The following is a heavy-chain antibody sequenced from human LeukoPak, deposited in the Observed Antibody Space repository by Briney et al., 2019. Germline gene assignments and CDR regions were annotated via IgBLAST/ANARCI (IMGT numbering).Heavy chain of an antibody. V-gene: IGHV1-18*01. CDR2: ISAYNGNT. CDR3: TYSSTSSPLYYYYGMDV. Sequence: APVKVSCKASGYTFTSYGISWVRQAPGQGLEWMGWISAYNGNTNYAQKLQGRVTMTTDTSTSTAYMELRSLRSDDTAVYYCTYSSTSSPLYYYYGMDVWGQGTTVTVSS. J-gene: IGHJ6*02. D-gene: IGHD2-2*01. CDR1: GYTFTSYG.